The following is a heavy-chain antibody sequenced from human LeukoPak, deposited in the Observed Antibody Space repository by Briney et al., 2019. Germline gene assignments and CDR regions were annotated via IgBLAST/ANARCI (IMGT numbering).Heavy chain of an antibody. CDR2: ISAHNGIT. V-gene: IGHV1-18*01. CDR1: SYTFTSYG. CDR3: ARDRGPYHPDAFDI. J-gene: IGHJ3*02. Sequence: GASVKVSCKASSYTFTSYGFSWVRQAPGQGLEWMGWISAHNGITNYAQKFQGRVTMTTDTSTSTGYMELRSLRSDDRAVYYCARDRGPYHPDAFDIWGQGTMVTVSS. D-gene: IGHD2-2*01.